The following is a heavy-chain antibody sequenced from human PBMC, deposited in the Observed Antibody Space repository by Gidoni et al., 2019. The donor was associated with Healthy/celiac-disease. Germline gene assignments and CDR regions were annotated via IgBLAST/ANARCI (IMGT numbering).Heavy chain of an antibody. CDR2: IKSKTDGGTT. D-gene: IGHD3-10*01. CDR1: GFTFSNAW. CDR3: TTEFGGGEEYYFDY. Sequence: EVQLVESGGGLVKPGGSLRLSCAASGFTFSNAWMNWVRQAPGKGLEWVGRIKSKTDGGTTDYAAPVKGRFTISRDDSKNTLYLQMNSLKTEDTAVYYCTTEFGGGEEYYFDYWGQGTPVTVSS. V-gene: IGHV3-15*07. J-gene: IGHJ4*02.